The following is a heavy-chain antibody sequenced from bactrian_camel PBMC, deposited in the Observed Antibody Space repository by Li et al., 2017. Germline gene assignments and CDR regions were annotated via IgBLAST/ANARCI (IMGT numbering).Heavy chain of an antibody. Sequence: HVQLVESGGGSVPAGGSLRLSCKASGYTLGTYCMGWFRQAPGKEREGVAVISRNGGTSYADSVKGRFTVSQDSAKNTLYLQMSSLKPEDTAVYYCATAPLSMGEAYNYWGQGTQVTVS. CDR1: GYTLGTYC. CDR2: ISRNGGT. V-gene: IGHV3S55*01. J-gene: IGHJ4*01. CDR3: ATAPLSMGEAYNY. D-gene: IGHD3*01.